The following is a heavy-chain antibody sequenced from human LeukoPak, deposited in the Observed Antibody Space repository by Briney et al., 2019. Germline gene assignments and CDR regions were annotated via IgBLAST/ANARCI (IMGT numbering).Heavy chain of an antibody. J-gene: IGHJ5*02. CDR2: MNPNSGNT. CDR1: GGTFSSYA. V-gene: IGHV1-8*02. CDR3: ARDINWFDP. Sequence: ASVKVSCKASGGTFSSYAISWVRQATGQGLEWMGWMNPNSGNTGYAQKFQGRVTMTRNTSISTAYMELSSLRSEDTAVYYCARDINWFDPWGQGTLVTVSS.